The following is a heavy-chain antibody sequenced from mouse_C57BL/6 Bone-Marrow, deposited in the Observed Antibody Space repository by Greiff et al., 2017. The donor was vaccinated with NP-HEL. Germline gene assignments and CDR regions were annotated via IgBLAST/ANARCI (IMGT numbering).Heavy chain of an antibody. Sequence: VQLQQSGPELVKPGASVKISCKASGYSFTSYYIHWVKQRPGQGLEWIGWIYPGSGNTKYNEKFKGKATLTADTSSSTAYMQLSSLTSEDSAVYYCARHDGYSFAYWGQGTLVTVSA. CDR2: IYPGSGNT. CDR1: GYSFTSYY. V-gene: IGHV1-66*01. D-gene: IGHD2-3*01. CDR3: ARHDGYSFAY. J-gene: IGHJ3*01.